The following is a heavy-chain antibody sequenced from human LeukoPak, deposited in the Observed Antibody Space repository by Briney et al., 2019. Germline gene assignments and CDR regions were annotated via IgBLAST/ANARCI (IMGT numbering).Heavy chain of an antibody. CDR3: VRDWSTVVNRDYFDY. V-gene: IGHV3-21*01. Sequence: GGSLRLSCAASGFTFSGYSMNWVRQAPGRGLEWVSSIDSSSTHIYYADLVKGRFTISRDNAKNSLYLQMNSLRAEDTAIYYCVRDWSTVVNRDYFDYWGQGTLVTVSS. CDR1: GFTFSGYS. J-gene: IGHJ4*02. CDR2: IDSSSTHI. D-gene: IGHD4-23*01.